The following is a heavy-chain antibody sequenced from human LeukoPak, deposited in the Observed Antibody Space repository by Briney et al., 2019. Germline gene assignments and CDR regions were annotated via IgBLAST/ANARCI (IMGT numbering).Heavy chain of an antibody. CDR2: IYYSGST. V-gene: IGHV4-59*01. Sequence: PSETLSLTCTISGGSISSYYWSWIRQPPGEGLEWIGYIYYSGSTNYNPSLKSRVTISVDTSKNQFSLKLSSVTAADTAVYYCARQSEAARLDAFDIWGQGTMVTVSS. J-gene: IGHJ3*02. CDR3: ARQSEAARLDAFDI. D-gene: IGHD6-6*01. CDR1: GGSISSYY.